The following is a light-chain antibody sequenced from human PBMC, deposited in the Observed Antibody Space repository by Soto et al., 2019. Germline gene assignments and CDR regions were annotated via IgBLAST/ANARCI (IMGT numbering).Light chain of an antibody. CDR1: QTVGRN. J-gene: IGKJ1*01. CDR2: DAS. CDR3: QQRSNWPRT. Sequence: EVVMTQSPTSLSVSPGERAILSCRASQTVGRNLAWYQQKPGQAPRLLIYDASNRATGIPARFSGSGSGTDFTLTISSLEPEDFAVYYCQQRSNWPRTFGQGTKVDIK. V-gene: IGKV3-11*01.